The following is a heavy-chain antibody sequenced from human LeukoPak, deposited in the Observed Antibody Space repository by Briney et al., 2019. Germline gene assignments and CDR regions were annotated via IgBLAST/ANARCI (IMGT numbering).Heavy chain of an antibody. V-gene: IGHV3-7*01. D-gene: IGHD3-16*01. CDR2: IKQVGSEK. Sequence: GGSLRLSCAASGFTFSSYWMTWVRQAPGKGLEWVANIKQVGSEKYSVDSVKGRFTISRDNAKNSLYMKMNSLRAEDTAVYYCARVMSASVWRTYGSYYYYYYMDVWGKGTTVTVSS. J-gene: IGHJ6*03. CDR1: GFTFSSYW. CDR3: ARVMSASVWRTYGSYYYYYYMDV.